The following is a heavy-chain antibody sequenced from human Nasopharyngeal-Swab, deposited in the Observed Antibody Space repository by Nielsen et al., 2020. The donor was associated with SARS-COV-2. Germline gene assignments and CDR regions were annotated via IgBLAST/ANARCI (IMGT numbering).Heavy chain of an antibody. Sequence: SCAASGFTFSSYGMHWVRQAPGKGLEWVAVIWYDGSNKYYADSVKGRFTISRDNSKNTLYLQMNSLRAEDTAVYYCARVAGITIFTDTTFDYWGQGTLVTVSS. D-gene: IGHD3-9*01. J-gene: IGHJ4*02. CDR1: GFTFSSYG. CDR2: IWYDGSNK. CDR3: ARVAGITIFTDTTFDY. V-gene: IGHV3-33*01.